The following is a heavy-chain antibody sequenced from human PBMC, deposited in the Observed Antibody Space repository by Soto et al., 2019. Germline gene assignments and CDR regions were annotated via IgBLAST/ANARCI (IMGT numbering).Heavy chain of an antibody. CDR3: ARGVGSSPPRY. D-gene: IGHD1-26*01. V-gene: IGHV4-59*01. CDR2: IYDSGSP. J-gene: IGHJ4*02. CDR1: GGSISVYY. Sequence: ASETLSLTCTLSGGSISVYYWSWIRQPPGQALEWIGYIYDSGSPYYNPSLRSRVIISADTSKNQISLKLTSATAADTAVYYCARGVGSSPPRYWGRGTLVTVSS.